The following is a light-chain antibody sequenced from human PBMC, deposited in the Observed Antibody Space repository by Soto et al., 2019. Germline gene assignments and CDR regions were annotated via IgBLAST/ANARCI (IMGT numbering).Light chain of an antibody. Sequence: EIVLTQSPGTLSLSPGERATLSCRASQSVRNVYLAWYQQKPGQAPRLLIYDASNRATGIPDRFSGSGSGTDFTLTINRLEPEDVAVYYCQQSGRSPRTFGQVTKVEIK. CDR1: QSVRNVY. V-gene: IGKV3-20*01. CDR2: DAS. CDR3: QQSGRSPRT. J-gene: IGKJ2*01.